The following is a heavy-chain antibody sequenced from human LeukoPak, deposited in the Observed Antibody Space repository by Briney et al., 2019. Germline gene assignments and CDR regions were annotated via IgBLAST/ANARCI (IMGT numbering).Heavy chain of an antibody. D-gene: IGHD4-23*01. J-gene: IGHJ6*02. Sequence: GGSLRLSCAASGFTFSMYWMNWVRQAPGKGPEWVANMNQDGSEKYSVDSVKGRFTISRDNAKNSLYLQMNSLRAEDTAVYYCAKAYYGGTTGYYGMDVWGQGTTVTVSS. V-gene: IGHV3-7*01. CDR2: MNQDGSEK. CDR3: AKAYYGGTTGYYGMDV. CDR1: GFTFSMYW.